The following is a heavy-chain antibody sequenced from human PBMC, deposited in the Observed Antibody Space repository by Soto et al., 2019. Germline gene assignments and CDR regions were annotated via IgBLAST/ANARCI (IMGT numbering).Heavy chain of an antibody. V-gene: IGHV1-18*01. CDR2: ISAHNGNT. J-gene: IGHJ4*02. Sequence: QVHLVQSGAEVKKPGASVKVSCKGSGYGFTTYGITWVRQAPGQGLEWMAWISAHNGNTNYGQKLQGRVTVTRDTSTSTAYMELRSLRSDDTAVYYCARGRSGDYWGQGALVTVSS. CDR1: GYGFTTYG. CDR3: ARGRSGDY.